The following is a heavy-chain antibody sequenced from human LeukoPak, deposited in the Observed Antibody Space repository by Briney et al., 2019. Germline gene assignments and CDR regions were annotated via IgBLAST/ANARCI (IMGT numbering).Heavy chain of an antibody. J-gene: IGHJ6*03. CDR2: INHSGST. Sequence: PSETLSLTCAVYGVSFSGYYWSWLRPPPGKGLEWIGEINHSGSTNYNPSLKSRVTISVDTSKNQFSLKLSSVTAADTAVYYCARKTQYHSKSNYYYYMDVWGKGTTVTVSS. CDR1: GVSFSGYY. V-gene: IGHV4-34*01. CDR3: ARKTQYHSKSNYYYYMDV. D-gene: IGHD4-11*01.